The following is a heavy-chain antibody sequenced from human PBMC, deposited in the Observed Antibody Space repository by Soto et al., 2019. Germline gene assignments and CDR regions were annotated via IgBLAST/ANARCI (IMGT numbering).Heavy chain of an antibody. V-gene: IGHV1-18*04. J-gene: IGHJ4*02. CDR1: CYTFASYG. D-gene: IGHD3-3*01. CDR3: ARVRRYYDFWSGSPGIYYFDY. Sequence: ASVKGSCNASCYTFASYGISWVRQAPVQGLEWMGWISAYNGNTNYAQKLQGRVTMTTDTSTSTAYMELRSLRSDDKAVYYCARVRRYYDFWSGSPGIYYFDYWGQGTLVTVSS. CDR2: ISAYNGNT.